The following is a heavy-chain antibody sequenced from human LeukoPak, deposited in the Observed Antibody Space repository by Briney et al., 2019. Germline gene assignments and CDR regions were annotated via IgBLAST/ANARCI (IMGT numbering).Heavy chain of an antibody. CDR3: AKAGRSGWYPGWPFDT. D-gene: IGHD6-19*01. V-gene: IGHV3-23*01. CDR1: GFTFLTYA. J-gene: IGHJ3*02. CDR2: IRDSGAST. Sequence: AGGSLRLSCAAPGFTFLTYAMSWVRQAPGKGLQWVSSIRDSGASTYYADSVKGRFTISRDNSKSTLYLQMNSLRAEDTAVYYCAKAGRSGWYPGWPFDTWGQGTMVSVSS.